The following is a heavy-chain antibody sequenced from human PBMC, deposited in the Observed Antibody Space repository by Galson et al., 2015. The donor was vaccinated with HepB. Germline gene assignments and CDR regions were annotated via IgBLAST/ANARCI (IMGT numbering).Heavy chain of an antibody. D-gene: IGHD1-26*01. Sequence: SLRLSCAASGFTFSSYAMHWVRQAPGKGLEWVAVISYDGSNKYYADSVKGRFTISRDNSKNTLYLQMNSLRAEDTAVYYCARDRYSGSYPLDAYYYYGMDVWGQGTTVTVSS. V-gene: IGHV3-30-3*01. CDR3: ARDRYSGSYPLDAYYYYGMDV. CDR1: GFTFSSYA. J-gene: IGHJ6*02. CDR2: ISYDGSNK.